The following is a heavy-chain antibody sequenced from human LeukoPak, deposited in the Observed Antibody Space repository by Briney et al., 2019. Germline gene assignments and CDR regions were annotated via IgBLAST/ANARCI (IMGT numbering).Heavy chain of an antibody. CDR1: GYTFTSYY. J-gene: IGHJ4*02. CDR3: ARDWVVRDENYYGSGSYPGNY. CDR2: INPSGGST. V-gene: IGHV1-46*01. Sequence: ASVKVSCKASGYTFTSYYIHWVRQAPGQGLEWMGIINPSGGSTSYAQKFQGRVTMTRDMSTSTVYMELSSLRSEDTAVYYCARDWVVRDENYYGSGSYPGNYWGQGTLVTVSS. D-gene: IGHD3-10*01.